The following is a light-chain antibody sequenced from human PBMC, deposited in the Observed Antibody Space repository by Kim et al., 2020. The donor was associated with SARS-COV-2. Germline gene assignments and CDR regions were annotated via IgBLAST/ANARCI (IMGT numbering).Light chain of an antibody. V-gene: IGLV1-44*01. CDR1: SSNVGLHF. J-gene: IGLJ3*02. Sequence: QSVLTQSPSTSGTPGQRVTISCSGSSSNVGLHFVNWYQQLPGTAPKVFIYNDYQRPSGVPDRFSGSRSGTSASLAISGLQSEDEADYYCATWDVSLNGWVFGGGTQLTVL. CDR2: NDY. CDR3: ATWDVSLNGWV.